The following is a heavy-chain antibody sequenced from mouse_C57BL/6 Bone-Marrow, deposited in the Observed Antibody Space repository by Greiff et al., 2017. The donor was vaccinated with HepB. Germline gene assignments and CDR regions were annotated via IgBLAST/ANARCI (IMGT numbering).Heavy chain of an antibody. D-gene: IGHD1-1*01. CDR1: GFTFSDYG. CDR3: ARHGEPLLRFNWYFDV. CDR2: ISNLAYSI. Sequence: EVKLMESGGGLVQPGGSLKLSCAASGFTFSDYGMAWVRQAPRKGPEWVAFISNLAYSIYYADTVTGRFTISRENAKNTLYLEMSSLRSEDTAMYYCARHGEPLLRFNWYFDVWGTGTTVTVSS. J-gene: IGHJ1*03. V-gene: IGHV5-15*01.